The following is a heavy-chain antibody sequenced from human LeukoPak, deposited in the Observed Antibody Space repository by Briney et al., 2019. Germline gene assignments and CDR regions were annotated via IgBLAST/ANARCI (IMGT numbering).Heavy chain of an antibody. V-gene: IGHV3-9*01. CDR2: ISWNSGSI. CDR1: GFTFDDYA. J-gene: IGHJ6*03. D-gene: IGHD6-19*01. CDR3: AKGAGNYYMDV. Sequence: GRSLRLSCAASGFTFDDYAMHWVRQAPGKGLEWVSGISWNSGSIGYADSVKGRFTISRDNAKNSLYLQMNSLRAEDTALYYCAKGAGNYYMDVWGKGTTVTVSS.